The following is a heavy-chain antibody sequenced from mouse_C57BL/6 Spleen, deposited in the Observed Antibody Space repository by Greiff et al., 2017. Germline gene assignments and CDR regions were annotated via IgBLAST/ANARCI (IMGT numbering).Heavy chain of an antibody. V-gene: IGHV5-4*03. CDR2: ISDGGSYT. Sequence: EVMLVESGGGLVKPGGSLKLSCAASGFTFSSYAMSWVRQTPEKRLEWVATISDGGSYTYYPDNVKGRFTISRDNAKNNLYLQMSHLKSEDTAMYYCARGDYYTWFAYWGQGTLVTVSA. J-gene: IGHJ3*01. D-gene: IGHD1-1*01. CDR1: GFTFSSYA. CDR3: ARGDYYTWFAY.